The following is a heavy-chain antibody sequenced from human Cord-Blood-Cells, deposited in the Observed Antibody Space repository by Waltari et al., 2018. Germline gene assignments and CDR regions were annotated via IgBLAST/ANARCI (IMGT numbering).Heavy chain of an antibody. CDR1: GFTFGDYA. Sequence: EVQLVESGGGLVQPGRSLRLSCTASGFTFGDYAMCWVRQAPGKGLEWVGFIRSKAYGGTTEYAASVKGRFTISRDDSKSIAYLQMNSLKTEDTAVYYCTREGSGSYFYWGQGTLVTVSS. J-gene: IGHJ4*02. D-gene: IGHD1-26*01. CDR2: IRSKAYGGTT. V-gene: IGHV3-49*04. CDR3: TREGSGSYFY.